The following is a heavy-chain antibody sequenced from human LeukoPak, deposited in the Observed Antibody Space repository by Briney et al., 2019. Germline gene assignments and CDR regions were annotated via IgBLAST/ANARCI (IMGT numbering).Heavy chain of an antibody. J-gene: IGHJ4*02. CDR2: ISNIGIGT. V-gene: IGHV3-23*01. CDR1: GFTFSDYY. D-gene: IGHD2-2*01. Sequence: GGSLRLSCAASGFTFSDYYMSWVRQAPGKGLEWVSGISNIGIGTYYADSVKGRFTISRDNSKNTLYLQMNSLRAEDTAVYYCAKGGGAAAYAYWGQGTLVTVSS. CDR3: AKGGGAAAYAY.